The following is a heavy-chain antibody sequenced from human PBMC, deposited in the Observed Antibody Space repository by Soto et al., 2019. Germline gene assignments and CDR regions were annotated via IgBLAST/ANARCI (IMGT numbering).Heavy chain of an antibody. Sequence: GGSLRLSCAVSGLTFSNYWMNWVRQAPGKGLEWVAVISYDGNNNYYTDSVKGRFTISRDNSKNTLYLQMNNLRAEDTALYYCARDSLPLAGSSWAGNRLDPWGQGTLVTVSS. J-gene: IGHJ5*02. CDR2: ISYDGNNN. CDR1: GLTFSNYW. D-gene: IGHD2-15*01. CDR3: ARDSLPLAGSSWAGNRLDP. V-gene: IGHV3-30-3*01.